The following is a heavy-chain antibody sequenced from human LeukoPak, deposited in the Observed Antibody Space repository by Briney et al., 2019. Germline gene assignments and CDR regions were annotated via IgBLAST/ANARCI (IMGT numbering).Heavy chain of an antibody. Sequence: SETLSLTCTVSGVSISSGGYSWSWVRQPPGKGLEWIGYIYHSGSTYYNPSLKSRVTISVDRSKNQFSLKLSSVTAADTAVYYCAASWWGDYFDYWGQGTLVTVSS. CDR1: GVSISSGGYS. D-gene: IGHD2-15*01. CDR2: IYHSGST. CDR3: AASWWGDYFDY. J-gene: IGHJ4*02. V-gene: IGHV4-30-2*01.